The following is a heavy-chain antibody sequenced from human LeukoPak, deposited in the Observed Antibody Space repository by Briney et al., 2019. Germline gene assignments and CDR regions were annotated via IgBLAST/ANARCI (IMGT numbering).Heavy chain of an antibody. V-gene: IGHV2-5*02. Sequence: SGPTLVNPTQTLALTCTFSGFSLSTSGVAVGWIRQAPGKALEWLALIYWDDDKRYSPSLKSRLTITKDTSKNQVVLTMTNMDPVDTATYYCAHRRLGNLFDYWGQGTLVTVSS. J-gene: IGHJ4*02. CDR1: GFSLSTSGVA. CDR3: AHRRLGNLFDY. D-gene: IGHD7-27*01. CDR2: IYWDDDK.